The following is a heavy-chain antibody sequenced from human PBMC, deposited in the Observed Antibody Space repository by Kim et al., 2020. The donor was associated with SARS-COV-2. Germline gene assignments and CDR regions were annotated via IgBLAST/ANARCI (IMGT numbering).Heavy chain of an antibody. CDR1: GFSFSSSA. V-gene: IGHV3-23*01. CDR2: ISGGGNST. CDR3: AEYIRYSSGVYY. D-gene: IGHD6-19*01. Sequence: GGSLRLSCAASGFSFSSSAMSWVRQAPGKGLEWVSAISGGGNSTNYADSVKGLSITCRDNSKNTLYLQVNSLRAEDTAYYYCAEYIRYSSGVYYWGQ. J-gene: IGHJ6*01.